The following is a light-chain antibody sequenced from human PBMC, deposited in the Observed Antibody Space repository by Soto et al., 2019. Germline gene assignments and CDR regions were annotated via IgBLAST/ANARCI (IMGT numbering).Light chain of an antibody. Sequence: EIVLTQSPATLSLPPGERATLSCRASQSVSSYLAWYQQKPGQAPRLLIYDASNRATGIPARFSGSGSGTDFTLTISSLEPEDFAVYYCQQRSNWPGFGQGTRLEIK. CDR1: QSVSSY. J-gene: IGKJ5*01. CDR3: QQRSNWPG. CDR2: DAS. V-gene: IGKV3-11*01.